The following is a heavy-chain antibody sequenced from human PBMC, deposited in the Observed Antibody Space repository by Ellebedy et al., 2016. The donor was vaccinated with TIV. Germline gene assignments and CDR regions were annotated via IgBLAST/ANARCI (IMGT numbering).Heavy chain of an antibody. CDR1: GFTFSSYG. CDR3: ARVMSYDFWSGYYAPPDY. J-gene: IGHJ4*02. CDR2: ISYDGSNK. D-gene: IGHD3-3*01. Sequence: GESLKISXAASGFTFSSYGMHWVRQAPGKGLEWVAVISYDGSNKYYADSVKGRFTISRDNSKNTLYLQMNSLRAEDTAVYYCARVMSYDFWSGYYAPPDYWGQGTLVTVSS. V-gene: IGHV3-30*03.